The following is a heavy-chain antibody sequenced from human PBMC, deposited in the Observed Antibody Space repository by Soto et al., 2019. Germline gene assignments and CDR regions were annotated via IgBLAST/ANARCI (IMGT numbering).Heavy chain of an antibody. J-gene: IGHJ4*02. Sequence: SETLSLTCTVSGGSISSYYWSWIRQPPGKGLEWIGYIYYSGSTNYNPSLESRVTISVDTSKNQFSLKLSSVTAADTAVYYCARAYCSGGSCYSAVPDLFDYWGQGTLVTVSS. CDR3: ARAYCSGGSCYSAVPDLFDY. CDR2: IYYSGST. V-gene: IGHV4-59*01. D-gene: IGHD2-15*01. CDR1: GGSISSYY.